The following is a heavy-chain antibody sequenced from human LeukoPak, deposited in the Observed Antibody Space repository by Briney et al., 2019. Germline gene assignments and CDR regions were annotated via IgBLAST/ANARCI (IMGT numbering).Heavy chain of an antibody. D-gene: IGHD6-13*01. Sequence: PGGSLRLSCAASGFTFSSYSMNWVRQAPGKGLEWVSSISSSSSYIYYADSVKGRFTISRDNAKNSLYLQMNSLRAEDTAVYYCARDVAAAGTPAFDIWGQGTMVTVSS. CDR2: ISSSSSYI. CDR3: ARDVAAAGTPAFDI. CDR1: GFTFSSYS. J-gene: IGHJ3*02. V-gene: IGHV3-21*01.